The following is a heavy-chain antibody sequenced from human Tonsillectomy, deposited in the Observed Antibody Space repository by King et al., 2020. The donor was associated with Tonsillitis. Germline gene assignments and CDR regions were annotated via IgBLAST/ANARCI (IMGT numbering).Heavy chain of an antibody. CDR2: ISHSGST. J-gene: IGHJ2*01. CDR3: ARTFDL. V-gene: IGHV4-34*01. CDR1: DGSLSGYY. Sequence: VQLQQWGAGLLKPSETLSLTCAVSDGSLSGYYWSWIRQPPGKGLEWVGEISHSGSTKYKPSLKSRVTISLDTSRSQFFLKLTSVTAADTAVYYCARTFDLWGRGTLVTVSS.